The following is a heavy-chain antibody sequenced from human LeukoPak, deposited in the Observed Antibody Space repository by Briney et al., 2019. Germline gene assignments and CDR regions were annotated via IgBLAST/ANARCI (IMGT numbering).Heavy chain of an antibody. CDR2: INPSGGST. D-gene: IGHD2-2*01. V-gene: IGHV1-46*01. CDR1: GYTFTSYY. Sequence: GASVKVSCKASGYTFTSYYMHWVRQAPGQGLEWMGIINPSGGSTSYAQKFQGRVTMTRDTSTSTVYMELSSLRSEDTAVYYCARDAPVPAAMNWYFDLWGRGTLVTVSS. CDR3: ARDAPVPAAMNWYFDL. J-gene: IGHJ2*01.